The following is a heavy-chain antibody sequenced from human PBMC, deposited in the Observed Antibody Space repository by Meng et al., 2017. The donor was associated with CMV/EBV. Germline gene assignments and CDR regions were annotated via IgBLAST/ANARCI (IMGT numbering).Heavy chain of an antibody. Sequence: ELQLVESVGSLVQPGWSLRLSCAASRFSFSNYWMHWVRQVPGKGMVWVSRIDTDGSTINYADSVKGRFTISRDNTKNTLYLQMNSLRVEDTAMYYCARDLSGERDYWGQGTLVTVSS. CDR3: ARDLSGERDY. J-gene: IGHJ4*02. V-gene: IGHV3-74*01. CDR2: IDTDGSTI. CDR1: RFSFSNYW. D-gene: IGHD1-26*01.